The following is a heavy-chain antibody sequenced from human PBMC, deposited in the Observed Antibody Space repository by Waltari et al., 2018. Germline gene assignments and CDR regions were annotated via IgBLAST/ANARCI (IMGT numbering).Heavy chain of an antibody. J-gene: IGHJ3*01. Sequence: EVQLVESGGGLIQPGGSLRLSCVGSGFTVNSNYMSWVRRVPGKGLEEVSNIPPGTNENYAESVRGRFTISRDNSKDTLYLQMNSLRVEDTAVYFCARHVSGPTRAAFDVWGQGTMVTVSS. CDR2: IPPGTNE. V-gene: IGHV3-53*01. D-gene: IGHD6-19*01. CDR3: ARHVSGPTRAAFDV. CDR1: GFTVNSNY.